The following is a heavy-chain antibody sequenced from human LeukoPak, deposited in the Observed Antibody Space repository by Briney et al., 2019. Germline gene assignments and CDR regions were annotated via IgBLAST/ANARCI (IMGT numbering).Heavy chain of an antibody. CDR1: GYTFTSYD. CDR2: INPNSGGT. D-gene: IGHD2-2*01. J-gene: IGHJ4*02. CDR3: ARDPENCSSTSCYG. Sequence: ASVKVSCKASGYTFTSYDINWVRQAPGQGLEWMGWINPNSGGTNYAQKFQGRVTMTRDTSISTAYMELSRLRSDDTAVYYCARDPENCSSTSCYGWGQGTLVTVSS. V-gene: IGHV1-2*02.